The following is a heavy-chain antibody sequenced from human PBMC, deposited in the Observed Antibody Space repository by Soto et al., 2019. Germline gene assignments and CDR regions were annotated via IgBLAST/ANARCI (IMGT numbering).Heavy chain of an antibody. J-gene: IGHJ4*02. CDR2: ISYSGST. CDR3: ARYRFSDTWSKFDY. CDR1: GASISSDAYY. D-gene: IGHD3-16*02. V-gene: IGHV4-31*11. Sequence: PSETLSLTCAVSGASISSDAYYWSWIRQHPGKGLKWIGYISYSGSTYYNPSLKSRVTISVDTSKNQFSLKLTSVTAADTAVYYCARYRFSDTWSKFDYWGQGTLVTVSS.